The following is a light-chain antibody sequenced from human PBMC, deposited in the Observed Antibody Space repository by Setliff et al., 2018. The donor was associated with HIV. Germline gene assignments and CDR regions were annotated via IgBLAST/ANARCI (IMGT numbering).Light chain of an antibody. J-gene: IGLJ1*01. V-gene: IGLV2-14*03. CDR2: EDS. CDR1: SSDIGAYKS. Sequence: QSALAQPASVSGSPGQSIAISCTGTSSDIGAYKSVSWYQQHPGKAPKLLIYEDSNRPSRVSDRFSGSKSGNTASLTISGLQTEDEADYYCCSYTSSTTLVFGTGTRSPS. CDR3: CSYTSSTTLV.